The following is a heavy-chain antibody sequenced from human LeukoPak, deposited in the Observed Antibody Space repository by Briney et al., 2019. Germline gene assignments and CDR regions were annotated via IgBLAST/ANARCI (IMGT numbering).Heavy chain of an antibody. CDR1: GGSISSSSYY. CDR2: IYYSGST. D-gene: IGHD4-17*01. J-gene: IGHJ4*02. Sequence: SETLSLTCTVSGGSISSSSYYWGWIRQPPGKGLEWIGYIYYSGSTNYNPSLKSRVTISVDTSKNQFSLKLSSVTAADTAVYYCAREEPYGEVDYWGQGTLVTVSS. V-gene: IGHV4-61*01. CDR3: AREEPYGEVDY.